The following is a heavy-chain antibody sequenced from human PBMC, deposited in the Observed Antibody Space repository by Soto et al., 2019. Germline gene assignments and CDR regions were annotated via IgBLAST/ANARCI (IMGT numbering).Heavy chain of an antibody. CDR1: GGSISSNY. V-gene: IGHV4-59*01. J-gene: IGHJ4*02. Sequence: SETLSLTCTVSGGSISSNYWSWIRQPPGKGLEWIGYIYYSGSTNYNPSLKSRVTISVDTSKNQFSLKLSSVTAADTAVYYCARRYGGNFDYWGQGTLVTVSS. CDR3: ARRYGGNFDY. D-gene: IGHD3-16*01. CDR2: IYYSGST.